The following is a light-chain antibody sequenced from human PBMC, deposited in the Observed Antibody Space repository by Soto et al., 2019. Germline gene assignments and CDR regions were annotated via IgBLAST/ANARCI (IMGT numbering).Light chain of an antibody. CDR3: QQYNNWPSVT. CDR1: QSISSNY. Sequence: EIVLTQSPGTLSLSPGERATLSCRASQSISSNYVAWYQQKPGQAPRLLIYDASTRATGIPNRYSGSGSGTDFTLTISRLEPEDFAVYFCQQYNNWPSVTFGQGTKVDIK. V-gene: IGKV3-20*01. CDR2: DAS. J-gene: IGKJ1*01.